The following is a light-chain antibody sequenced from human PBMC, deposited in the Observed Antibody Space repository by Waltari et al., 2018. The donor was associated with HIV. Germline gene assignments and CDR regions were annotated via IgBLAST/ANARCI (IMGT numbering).Light chain of an antibody. Sequence: EIVMTQSPATLSVSPGERATLSCRASQSVSSNLAWYQRKSGQAPRLLIYGASTRSTGIPARFSGIGSVTEFTLTISSLQSEDFAVYYCQQYSNWPLTFGPGTKVDI. CDR2: GAS. CDR1: QSVSSN. CDR3: QQYSNWPLT. J-gene: IGKJ3*01. V-gene: IGKV3-15*01.